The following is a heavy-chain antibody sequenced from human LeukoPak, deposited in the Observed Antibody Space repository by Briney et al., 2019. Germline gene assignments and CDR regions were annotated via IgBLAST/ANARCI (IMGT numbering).Heavy chain of an antibody. V-gene: IGHV1-69*05. CDR3: ARDSYDSGNRYLYFMDV. D-gene: IGHD3-10*01. CDR1: GDTFSSYA. J-gene: IGHJ6*03. Sequence: SVKVSCKASGDTFSSYAISWVRQAPGQGLEWMGGIIPIFGTANYAQKFQGRVTMTTDEYTSTAYMEVSRLRSEDTAVYYCARDSYDSGNRYLYFMDVGRKGTTLTLS. CDR2: IIPIFGTA.